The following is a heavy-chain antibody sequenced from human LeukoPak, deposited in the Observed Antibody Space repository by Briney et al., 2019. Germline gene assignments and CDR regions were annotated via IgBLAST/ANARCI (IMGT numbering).Heavy chain of an antibody. Sequence: SQTLSLTCTVSGGSISSSSYYWGWIRQPPGKGLEWIGSVYYTGASYYNPSLKSRVTISIDTSKNHFSLNLTSVTAADTAVYFCARGAPPQNWGQGALVTVSS. CDR2: VYYTGAS. CDR1: GGSISSSSYY. J-gene: IGHJ1*01. CDR3: ARGAPPQN. V-gene: IGHV4-39*07.